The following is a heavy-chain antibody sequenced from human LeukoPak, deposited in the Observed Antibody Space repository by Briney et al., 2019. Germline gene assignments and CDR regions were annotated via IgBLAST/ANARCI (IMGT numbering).Heavy chain of an antibody. D-gene: IGHD3-10*01. V-gene: IGHV3-15*01. CDR1: GFTFSNAW. J-gene: IGHJ5*02. CDR3: TRSEWFGELFGWFDP. CDR2: IKSKTDGGTT. Sequence: GGSLRLSCAASGFTFSNAWMSWVRQAPGKGLEWVGRIKSKTDGGTTDYAAPVKGRFTISRDDSKNTLYLQMNSLKTEDTAVYYCTRSEWFGELFGWFDPWGQGTLVTVSS.